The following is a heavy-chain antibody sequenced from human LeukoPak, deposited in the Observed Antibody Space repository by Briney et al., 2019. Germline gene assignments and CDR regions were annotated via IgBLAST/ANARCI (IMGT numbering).Heavy chain of an antibody. V-gene: IGHV1-69*01. CDR2: IIPIFGTA. J-gene: IGHJ6*02. CDR3: ARDVAVAGTNCYYYGMDV. Sequence: SVTVSCTASVGTFTIYAISWVRQATRQGLEWMGGIIPIFGTANYAQKFQGRVTITADESASTAYMELSSLRSEDTAVYYCARDVAVAGTNCYYYGMDVWGQGTTVTVSS. CDR1: VGTFTIYA. D-gene: IGHD6-13*01.